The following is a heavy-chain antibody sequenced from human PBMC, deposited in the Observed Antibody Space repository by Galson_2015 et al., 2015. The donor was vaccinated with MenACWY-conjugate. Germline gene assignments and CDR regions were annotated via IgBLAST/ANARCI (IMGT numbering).Heavy chain of an antibody. Sequence: SLRLSCAASGFIFNNYWMSRVRQVPGKGPEWVANIKQDGSEKYYVDSVWGRFTISRDNAKNSLYLQMNSLRAEDTAVYYCARDLGFYCSRNDCYSPYWGQGTLVTVSS. V-gene: IGHV3-7*03. CDR3: ARDLGFYCSRNDCYSPY. CDR2: IKQDGSEK. J-gene: IGHJ4*02. CDR1: GFIFNNYW. D-gene: IGHD2-2*01.